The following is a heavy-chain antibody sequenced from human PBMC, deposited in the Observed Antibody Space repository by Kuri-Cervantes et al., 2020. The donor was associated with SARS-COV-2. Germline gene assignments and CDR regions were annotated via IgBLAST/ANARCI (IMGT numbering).Heavy chain of an antibody. V-gene: IGHV4-38-2*02. CDR3: ARDRYGDYEFFDY. Sequence: SETLSLTCAVSGYSISSGYYWGWIRQPPGKGLEWIGSIYHSGSTYYNPSLKSRVTISVDTSKNQFSLKLSSVTAADTAVYYCARDRYGDYEFFDYWGQGTLVTVSS. J-gene: IGHJ4*02. CDR1: GYSISSGYY. D-gene: IGHD4-17*01. CDR2: IYHSGST.